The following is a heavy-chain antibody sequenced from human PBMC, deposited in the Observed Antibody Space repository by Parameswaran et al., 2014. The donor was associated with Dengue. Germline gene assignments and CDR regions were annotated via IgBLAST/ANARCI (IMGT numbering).Heavy chain of an antibody. CDR3: AKAPNYDFWSGYYMDV. CDR2: ISGSGGST. J-gene: IGHJ6*03. V-gene: IGHV3-23*01. D-gene: IGHD3-3*01. Sequence: VRQMPGKGLEWVSAISGSGGSTYYADSVKGRFTISRDNSKNTLYLQMNSLRAEDTAVYYCAKAPNYDFWSGYYMDVWGKGTTVTVSS.